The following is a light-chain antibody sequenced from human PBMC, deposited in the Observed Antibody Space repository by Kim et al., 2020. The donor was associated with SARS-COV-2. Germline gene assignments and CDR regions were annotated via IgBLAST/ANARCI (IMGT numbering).Light chain of an antibody. V-gene: IGKV3-11*01. CDR2: DAS. CDR3: QQRSNWPPGLT. J-gene: IGKJ5*01. CDR1: QSVSSC. Sequence: PGERATLTCRASQSVSSCLAWYQQKPGQAHRLLIYDASNRATGIPARFSGSGSGTDFTLTISSLEPEDVAVYYCQQRSNWPPGLTFGQGTRLEIK.